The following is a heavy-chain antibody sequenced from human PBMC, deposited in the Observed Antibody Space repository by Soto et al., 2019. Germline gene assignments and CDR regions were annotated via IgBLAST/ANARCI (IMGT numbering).Heavy chain of an antibody. CDR3: AKDHGPGDYFFYGMDV. V-gene: IGHV3-23*01. D-gene: IGHD3-10*01. J-gene: IGHJ6*02. Sequence: QLLESGGGLAQRGGSLRLSCAAFEFTFYTYAMTWVRQAPGKGLEWVATIESGSGSTHYADSVRGRFTISRDNSKNTLYLQMNSLRGEDTAVYYCAKDHGPGDYFFYGMDVWGQGTTVTVS. CDR1: EFTFYTYA. CDR2: IESGSGST.